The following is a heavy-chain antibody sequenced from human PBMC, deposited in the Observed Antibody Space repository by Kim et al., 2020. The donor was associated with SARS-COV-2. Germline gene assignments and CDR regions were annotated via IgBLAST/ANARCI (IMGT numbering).Heavy chain of an antibody. Sequence: GGSLRLSCAASGFTFSSYGMHWVRQAPGKGLEWVAVIWYDGSNKYYADSVKGRFTISRDNSKNTLYLQMNSLRAEDTAVYYCARDVYSGNDLVDYWGQGTLVTVSS. CDR1: GFTFSSYG. D-gene: IGHD4-4*01. J-gene: IGHJ4*02. CDR3: ARDVYSGNDLVDY. V-gene: IGHV3-33*01. CDR2: IWYDGSNK.